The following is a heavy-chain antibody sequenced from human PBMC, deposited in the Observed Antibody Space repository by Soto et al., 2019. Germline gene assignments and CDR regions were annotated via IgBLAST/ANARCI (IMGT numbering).Heavy chain of an antibody. CDR2: ISGSGGST. CDR3: AKFILTGYYIHDY. D-gene: IGHD3-9*01. J-gene: IGHJ4*02. V-gene: IGHV3-23*01. Sequence: EVQLLESGGGLVQPGGSLRLSCAASGFTFSSYAMSWVRQAPGKGLEWVSAISGSGGSTFYADSVKGRFTLSRDNSKNTLYLQMNSLRAEDTAVYYCAKFILTGYYIHDYWGQGTLVTVSS. CDR1: GFTFSSYA.